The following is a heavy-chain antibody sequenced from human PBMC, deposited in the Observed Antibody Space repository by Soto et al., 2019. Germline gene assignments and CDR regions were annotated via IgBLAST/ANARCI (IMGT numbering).Heavy chain of an antibody. CDR3: AGRELTTDLINWFDP. J-gene: IGHJ5*02. CDR2: INHSGST. D-gene: IGHD4-4*01. Sequence: QVQLQQWGAGLLKPSETLSLTCAVYGGSFSGYYWSWIRQPPGKGLEWIGEINHSGSTNYNPSLKSRVTISVDTSKNQFALKVSSVTAADTAVYYCAGRELTTDLINWFDPWGQGTLVTVSS. CDR1: GGSFSGYY. V-gene: IGHV4-34*01.